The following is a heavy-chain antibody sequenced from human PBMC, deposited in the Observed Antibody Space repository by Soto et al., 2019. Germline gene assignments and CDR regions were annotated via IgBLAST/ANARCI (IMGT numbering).Heavy chain of an antibody. Sequence: SETLSLTCTVSGGSISSGGYYWSWICRHPGKGLEWIGYIYYSGSTYYNPSLKSRVTISVDTSKNQFSLKLSSVTAADTAVYYCATTMVRGVIIFDYWGQGTLVTVSS. CDR2: IYYSGST. CDR1: GGSISSGGYY. V-gene: IGHV4-31*03. CDR3: ATTMVRGVIIFDY. D-gene: IGHD3-10*01. J-gene: IGHJ4*02.